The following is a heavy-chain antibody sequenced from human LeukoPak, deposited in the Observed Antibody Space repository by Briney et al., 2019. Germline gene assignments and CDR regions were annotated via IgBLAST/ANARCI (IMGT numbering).Heavy chain of an antibody. Sequence: SETLSLTCTVSGGSISSYYWSWIRQPAGKGLEWIGRIYTSGSTNYNPSLKSRVTISVDTSKNQFSLKLSSVTAADTAVYYCAREVVGATTNYYYYMDVWGKGTTVTVSS. CDR1: GGSISSYY. V-gene: IGHV4-4*07. D-gene: IGHD1-26*01. CDR3: AREVVGATTNYYYYMDV. CDR2: IYTSGST. J-gene: IGHJ6*03.